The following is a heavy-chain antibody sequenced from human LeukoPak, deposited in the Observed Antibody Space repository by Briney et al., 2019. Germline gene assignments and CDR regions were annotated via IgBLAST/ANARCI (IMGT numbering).Heavy chain of an antibody. D-gene: IGHD3-22*01. Sequence: ASVKVSCKVSGYTLTELSIHWVRQAPGKGLEWMGGFDPEDGETSYAQHFQGRVTMTEDTSTDTAYMEMSSLRSDDTAVYYCAIVVDYHDSSGYYLDYWGQGTLVTVSS. J-gene: IGHJ4*02. CDR2: FDPEDGET. CDR1: GYTLTELS. V-gene: IGHV1-24*01. CDR3: AIVVDYHDSSGYYLDY.